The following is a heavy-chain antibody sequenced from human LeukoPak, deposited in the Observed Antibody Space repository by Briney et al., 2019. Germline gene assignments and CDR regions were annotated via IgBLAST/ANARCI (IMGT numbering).Heavy chain of an antibody. V-gene: IGHV1-2*02. CDR2: INPNSGGT. D-gene: IGHD4/OR15-4a*01. CDR3: ARTLTTWPYYFDF. Sequence: GALVTVSCKTSGYTFTDYYIHWVRQAPGQGLEWMGWINPNSGGTKYAQNFQGRVTMTRDTSISTAYMELSSLRSDDTAVYYCARTLTTWPYYFDFWGQGTLVTVSS. J-gene: IGHJ4*02. CDR1: GYTFTDYY.